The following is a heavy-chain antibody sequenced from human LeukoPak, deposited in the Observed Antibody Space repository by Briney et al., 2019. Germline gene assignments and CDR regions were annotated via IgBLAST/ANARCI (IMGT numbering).Heavy chain of an antibody. D-gene: IGHD5-12*01. J-gene: IGHJ5*02. CDR2: ISSSSSYI. CDR3: ARIAVAKHFDP. Sequence: GGSLRLSCAASGFTFSYSMNWVHQAPGKGLEWVSSISSSSSYIYYADSVKGRFTIPRDNAKNSLYLQMNSLRAEDTAVYYCARIAVAKHFDPWGQGTLVTVSS. V-gene: IGHV3-21*01. CDR1: GFTFSYS.